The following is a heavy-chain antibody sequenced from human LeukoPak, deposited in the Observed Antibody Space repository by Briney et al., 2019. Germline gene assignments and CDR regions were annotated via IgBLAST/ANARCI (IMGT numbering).Heavy chain of an antibody. CDR1: GFTFSSYA. D-gene: IGHD2-15*01. CDR3: ARDLRRAATYYFDY. Sequence: GGSLRLSCAGSGFTFSSYAMHWVRQAPGKGLEWVAVISYDGSNKYYADSVKGRFTISRDNSKNTLYLQMNSLRAEDTAVYYCARDLRRAATYYFDYWGQGTLVTVSS. J-gene: IGHJ4*02. CDR2: ISYDGSNK. V-gene: IGHV3-30*04.